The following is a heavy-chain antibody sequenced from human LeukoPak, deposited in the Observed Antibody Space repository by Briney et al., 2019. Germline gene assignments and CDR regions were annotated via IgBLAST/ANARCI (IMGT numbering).Heavy chain of an antibody. V-gene: IGHV4-59*01. CDR2: IYYSGST. D-gene: IGHD4-17*01. J-gene: IGHJ4*02. CDR3: ARERAVTTYYYFDY. Sequence: SETLSLTCAVYGGSFSGDFWSWIRQPPGKGLEWIGYIYYSGSTNYNPSLKSRVTISVDTSKNQSSLKLNSVTAADTAVYYCARERAVTTYYYFDYWGQGTLVTVSS. CDR1: GGSFSGDF.